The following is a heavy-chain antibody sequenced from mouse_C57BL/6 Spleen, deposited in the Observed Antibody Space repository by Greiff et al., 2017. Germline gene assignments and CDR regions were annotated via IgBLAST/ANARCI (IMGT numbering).Heavy chain of an antibody. CDR3: GGYGWFAY. J-gene: IGHJ3*01. V-gene: IGHV1-22*01. D-gene: IGHD2-14*01. CDR1: GYTFTDYN. Sequence: VQLKESGPELVKPGASVKMSCKASGYTFTDYNMHWVKQSHGKSLEWIGYINPNNGGTSYNQKFKGKATLTVNKSSSTAYMELRSLTSEDSAVYYWGGYGWFAYWGQGTLVTVSA. CDR2: INPNNGGT.